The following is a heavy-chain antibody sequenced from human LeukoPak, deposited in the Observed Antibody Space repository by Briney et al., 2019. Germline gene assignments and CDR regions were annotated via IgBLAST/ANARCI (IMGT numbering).Heavy chain of an antibody. CDR3: ARGSRFGVVERDAFDI. J-gene: IGHJ3*02. V-gene: IGHV3-11*06. Sequence: PGGSLRLSCAASGFTFSDSYMTWVCQAPGKGVEWVAYISGSGHDINYSESAKGRFTISRDNAKNSLYLQMNSLRAEDTAVYYCARGSRFGVVERDAFDIWGQGTMVTVSS. D-gene: IGHD3-3*01. CDR1: GFTFSDSY. CDR2: ISGSGHDI.